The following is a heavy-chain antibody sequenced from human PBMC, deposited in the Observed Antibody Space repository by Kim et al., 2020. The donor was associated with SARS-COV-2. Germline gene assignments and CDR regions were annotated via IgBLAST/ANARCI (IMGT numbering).Heavy chain of an antibody. Sequence: YNPSLESRVTISVDTTKTQFSLKLSSVTAADTAVYYCARNYYYYYYGMDVWGQGTTVTVSS. J-gene: IGHJ6*02. V-gene: IGHV4-34*01. CDR3: ARNYYYYYYGMDV.